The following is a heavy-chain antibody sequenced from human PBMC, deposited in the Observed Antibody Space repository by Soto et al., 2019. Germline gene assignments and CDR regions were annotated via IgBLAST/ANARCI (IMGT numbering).Heavy chain of an antibody. CDR2: IYYSGST. J-gene: IGHJ5*02. CDR3: ARDGSGSYYNGWFDP. D-gene: IGHD3-10*01. Sequence: PSATLSLTCTVSGGSISSYYWSWIRQPPGKGLEWIGYIYYSGSTNYNPSLKSRVTISVDTSKNQFSLKLSSVTAADTAVYYCARDGSGSYYNGWFDPWGQGTLVTVSS. CDR1: GGSISSYY. V-gene: IGHV4-59*01.